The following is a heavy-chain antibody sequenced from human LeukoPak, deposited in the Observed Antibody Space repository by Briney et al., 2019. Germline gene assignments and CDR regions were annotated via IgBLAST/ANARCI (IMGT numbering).Heavy chain of an antibody. CDR1: GFTFSSYS. V-gene: IGHV3-48*04. CDR3: ARAEGYSSGCDMCAMSNDY. J-gene: IGHJ4*02. CDR2: ISSSSSTI. D-gene: IGHD6-19*01. Sequence: PGGSLRLSCAASGFTFSSYSMNWVRQAPGKGLEWVSYISSSSSTIYYADSVKGRFTISRDNAKNSLYLQMNSLRAEDTAVYYCARAEGYSSGCDMCAMSNDYWGQGTLVTVSS.